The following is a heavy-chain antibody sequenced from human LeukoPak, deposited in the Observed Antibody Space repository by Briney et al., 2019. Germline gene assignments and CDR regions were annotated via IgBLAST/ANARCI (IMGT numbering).Heavy chain of an antibody. Sequence: ASVKVSCKASGYTFTSYDINWVRQATGQGLEWMGWMNPNSGKTSYAQKFQGRVTMTTDTTTSTAYMELSSLGSEDTAVYYCARVPSLLRDTYDFWSGYYPYYFDYWGQGTLVTVSS. CDR2: MNPNSGKT. CDR1: GYTFTSYD. V-gene: IGHV1-8*01. CDR3: ARVPSLLRDTYDFWSGYYPYYFDY. D-gene: IGHD3-3*01. J-gene: IGHJ4*02.